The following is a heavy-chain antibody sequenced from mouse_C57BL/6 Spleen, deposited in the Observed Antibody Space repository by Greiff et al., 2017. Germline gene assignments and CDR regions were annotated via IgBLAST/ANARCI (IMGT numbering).Heavy chain of an antibody. V-gene: IGHV1-82*01. CDR1: GYAFSSSW. CDR2: IYPGDGDT. Sequence: QLQQSGPELVKPGASVKISCKASGYAFSSSWMNWVKQRPGKGLEWIGRIYPGDGDTNYNGKFKGKATLTADKSSSTAYMQLSSLTSEDSAVYFCARRGDYSNYVGYFDVWGTGTTVTVSS. D-gene: IGHD2-5*01. J-gene: IGHJ1*03. CDR3: ARRGDYSNYVGYFDV.